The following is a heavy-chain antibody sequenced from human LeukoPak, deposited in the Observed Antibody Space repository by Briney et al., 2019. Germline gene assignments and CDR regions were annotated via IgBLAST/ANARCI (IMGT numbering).Heavy chain of an antibody. CDR1: GHTFTNSW. CDR2: IYPDDPDT. D-gene: IGHD3-10*01. CDR3: ARLYYGSGSHIDY. Sequence: GESLKISCEASGHTFTNSWIAWVRQKPGKGPEWMGLIYPDDPDTRYNPSFQGQVIISADKSISTAYLQWSSLKASDTAMYYCARLYYGSGSHIDYWGQGTLVTVSS. V-gene: IGHV5-51*01. J-gene: IGHJ4*02.